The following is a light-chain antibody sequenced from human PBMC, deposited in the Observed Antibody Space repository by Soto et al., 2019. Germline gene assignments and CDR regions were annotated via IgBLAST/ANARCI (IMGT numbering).Light chain of an antibody. CDR2: ANS. Sequence: QSVLTQPPSVSGAPGQRVTTSCTGSSSNIGAGYDVHWYQQLPGTAPKLLIYANSNRPSGVPDRFSGSKSGTSASLAITGLQAEDEAEYHCQSYDSSLSGYVFGTGTKVT. CDR3: QSYDSSLSGYV. V-gene: IGLV1-40*01. J-gene: IGLJ1*01. CDR1: SSNIGAGYD.